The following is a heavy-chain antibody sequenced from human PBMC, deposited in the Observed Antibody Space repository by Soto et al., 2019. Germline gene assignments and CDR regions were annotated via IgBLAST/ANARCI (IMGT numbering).Heavy chain of an antibody. J-gene: IGHJ3*01. CDR2: IYWDDDK. Sequence: QITLMESGPTLVKPTETLTLTCTFSGFSLTTRGVGVGWIRQPPGKALEWLAVIYWDDDKRYSPSLKTRLDLTKDTPKNQVVLTMTNMDSVDTATYFCAHIVITFGGVVADDAFDVWGQGTMVTVSS. CDR1: GFSLTTRGVG. D-gene: IGHD3-16*02. V-gene: IGHV2-5*02. CDR3: AHIVITFGGVVADDAFDV.